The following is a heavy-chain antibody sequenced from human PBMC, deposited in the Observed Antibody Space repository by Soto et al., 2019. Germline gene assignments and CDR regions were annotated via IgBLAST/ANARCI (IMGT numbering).Heavy chain of an antibody. D-gene: IGHD3-22*01. CDR1: GYTVSAYY. CDR3: ARGGTFAYDTSGYSVY. CDR2: INPKSGGT. Sequence: GASVKVSCKTSGYTVSAYYMHCVRRAPGQGLEWMGWINPKSGGTLYAQKFQGRVTMTRDTSISTAYMELSRLRSDDTAVYYCARGGTFAYDTSGYSVYWGQGTLVTVSS. V-gene: IGHV1-2*02. J-gene: IGHJ4*02.